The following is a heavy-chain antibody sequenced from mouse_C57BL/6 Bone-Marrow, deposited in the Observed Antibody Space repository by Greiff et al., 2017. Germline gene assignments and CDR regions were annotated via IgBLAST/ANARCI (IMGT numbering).Heavy chain of an antibody. Sequence: QVQLQQSGAELVRPGASVTLSCKASGYTFTDYEMHWVKQTPVHGLAWIGALDPDTGGTAYNQTFQGKAILTADTSSSTAYMELRRLTYEGAAVYYCTTVLNWDFDVWGTGTTVTVSS. CDR1: GYTFTDYE. CDR2: LDPDTGGT. V-gene: IGHV1-15*01. J-gene: IGHJ1*03. CDR3: TTVLNWDFDV.